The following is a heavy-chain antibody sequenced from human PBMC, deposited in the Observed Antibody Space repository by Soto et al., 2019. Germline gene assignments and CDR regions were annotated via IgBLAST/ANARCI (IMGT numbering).Heavy chain of an antibody. Sequence: EVYLAQSGAEVKKPGEPLKISCKGSGYNFNRYWIGWVRQMPGKGLGWMGVIYPGDSDTRYSPSLQGQVTISADKTSSAAYLQWSSLQASDTATYYCARSLVNGTYEAFDIWGQVTMVTVSS. J-gene: IGHJ3*02. V-gene: IGHV5-51*03. CDR1: GYNFNRYW. CDR2: IYPGDSDT. D-gene: IGHD6-13*01. CDR3: ARSLVNGTYEAFDI.